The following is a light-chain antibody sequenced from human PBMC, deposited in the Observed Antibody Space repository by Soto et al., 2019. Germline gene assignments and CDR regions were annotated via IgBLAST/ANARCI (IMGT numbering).Light chain of an antibody. Sequence: EVVLTPSQVPLSLSPGERATLSCRASQSFRGLLAWYQQKPGQAPRLLIYDAYNRATGIPPRFSGSGSGTDFTLTISSLEPEDSAVYYCQQRHRWPITFGQGTRLEIK. CDR1: QSFRGL. V-gene: IGKV3-11*01. CDR3: QQRHRWPIT. CDR2: DAY. J-gene: IGKJ5*01.